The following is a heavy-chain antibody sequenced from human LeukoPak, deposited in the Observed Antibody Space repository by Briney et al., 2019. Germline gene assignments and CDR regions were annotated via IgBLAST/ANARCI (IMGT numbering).Heavy chain of an antibody. D-gene: IGHD2/OR15-2a*01. CDR1: GGSISRYY. CDR2: IYSNGGS. V-gene: IGHV4-59*01. J-gene: IGHJ4*02. CDR3: ARGCDSTNCRRGVSDY. Sequence: SETLSDTYTVAGGSISRYYRRWVRQPPGKGLEYIGYIYSNGGSNYNPSLKSRVTISIDTSKNKFSLKLSSVTAADTAVYYCARGCDSTNCRRGVSDYWGQGTLVTVSS.